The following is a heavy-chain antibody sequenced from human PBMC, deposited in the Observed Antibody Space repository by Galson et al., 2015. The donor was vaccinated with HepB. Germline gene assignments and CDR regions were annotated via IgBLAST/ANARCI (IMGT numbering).Heavy chain of an antibody. D-gene: IGHD3-3*01. CDR3: ARDQYFGVVILPHAFDI. Sequence: SLRLSCAASGFTFSSYGMHWVRQAPGKGLEWVAVIWYDGSNKYYADSVKGRFTISRDNSKSTLYLQMNSLRAEDTAVYYCARDQYFGVVILPHAFDIWGQGTMVTVSS. J-gene: IGHJ3*02. CDR2: IWYDGSNK. CDR1: GFTFSSYG. V-gene: IGHV3-33*01.